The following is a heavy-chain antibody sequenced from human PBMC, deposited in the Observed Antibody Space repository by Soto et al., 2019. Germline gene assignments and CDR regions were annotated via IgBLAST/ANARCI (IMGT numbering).Heavy chain of an antibody. J-gene: IGHJ2*01. D-gene: IGHD1-7*01. CDR2: IWYDGSNK. CDR3: ARDRVGTQLNWYFDL. Sequence: QVQLVESGGGVVQRGRSLRLSCAASGFTFSSYGMHWVRQAPGKGLEWVAVIWYDGSNKYYADSVKGRFTISRDNSKNTLYLQMNSLRAEDTAVYYCARDRVGTQLNWYFDLWGRGTLVTVSS. V-gene: IGHV3-33*01. CDR1: GFTFSSYG.